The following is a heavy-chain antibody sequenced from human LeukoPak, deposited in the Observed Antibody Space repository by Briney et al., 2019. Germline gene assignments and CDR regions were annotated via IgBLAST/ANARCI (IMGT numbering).Heavy chain of an antibody. CDR2: MNPNSGNT. Sequence: ASVKVSCKASGYTFTGYYMHWVRQAPGQGLEWMGWMNPNSGNTGYAQKFQGRVTMTRNTSISTAYMELSSLRSEDTAVYYCASSRGGPHAFDIWGQGTMVTVSS. CDR1: GYTFTGYY. J-gene: IGHJ3*02. D-gene: IGHD3-16*01. V-gene: IGHV1-8*02. CDR3: ASSRGGPHAFDI.